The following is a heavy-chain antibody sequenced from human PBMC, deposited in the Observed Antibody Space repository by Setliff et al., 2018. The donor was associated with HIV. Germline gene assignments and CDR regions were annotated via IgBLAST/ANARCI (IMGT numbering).Heavy chain of an antibody. V-gene: IGHV4-31*03. CDR2: IYYTGST. J-gene: IGHJ4*02. Sequence: PSETLSLTCSVSGGSINSGHYYWSWICHHPGKGLEWIGYIYYTGSTYFNPSLKSRLTLSIDTSKNQFSLKLSSVTAADTAVYYCARDRYAGEIDYWGQGTLVTVSS. D-gene: IGHD3-10*01. CDR1: GGSINSGHYY. CDR3: ARDRYAGEIDY.